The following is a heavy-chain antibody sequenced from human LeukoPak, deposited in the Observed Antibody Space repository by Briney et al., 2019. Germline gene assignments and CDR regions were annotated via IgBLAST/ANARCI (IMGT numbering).Heavy chain of an antibody. CDR2: INPNSGFT. CDR3: ARLADCSSSSCRSFDY. J-gene: IGHJ4*02. V-gene: IGHV1-2*02. CDR1: GYTFTSYY. Sequence: ASVKVSCKASGYTFTSYYMHWVRQAPGQGLEWMGWINPNSGFTNYAQKFQGRVTMTRDTSISTAYMELSRLRSDDTAVYYCARLADCSSSSCRSFDYWGQGTLVTVSS. D-gene: IGHD2-2*01.